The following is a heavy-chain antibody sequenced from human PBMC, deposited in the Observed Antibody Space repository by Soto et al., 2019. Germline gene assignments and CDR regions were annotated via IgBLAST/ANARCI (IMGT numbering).Heavy chain of an antibody. Sequence: EVQLVESGGGLVQPGGSLRLSCAASGFTFSSYWMHWVRQAPGKGLVWVSRINSDGSSTSYADSVKGRFTISRDNAKNTLYLPMNRLIAEDTGVYYWARARGDAYDYVWGSYRPALNWFDPWGQGNLVPVSS. CDR1: GFTFSSYW. J-gene: IGHJ5*02. CDR3: ARARGDAYDYVWGSYRPALNWFDP. CDR2: INSDGSST. D-gene: IGHD3-16*02. V-gene: IGHV3-74*01.